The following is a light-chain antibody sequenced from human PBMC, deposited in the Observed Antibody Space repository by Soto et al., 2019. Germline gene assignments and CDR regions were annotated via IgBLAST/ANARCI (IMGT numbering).Light chain of an antibody. V-gene: IGLV2-14*01. CDR1: SSDVGGYNY. CDR3: SSYTSSSTVV. J-gene: IGLJ2*01. Sequence: QSALTQPASVSASPGQSITISCTGTSSDVGGYNYVSWYQQHPGKAPKLMIYEVINRPSGVSNRFSGSKSGNTASLSISGLQAEDEADYHCSSYTSSSTVVFGGGTQLTVL. CDR2: EVI.